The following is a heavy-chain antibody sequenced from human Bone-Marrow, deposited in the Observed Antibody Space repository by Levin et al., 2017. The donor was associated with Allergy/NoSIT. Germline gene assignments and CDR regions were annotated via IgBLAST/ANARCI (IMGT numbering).Heavy chain of an antibody. V-gene: IGHV4-59*01. CDR1: GGSISNNY. CDR2: IYYRGNT. J-gene: IGHJ2*01. Sequence: SETLSLTCTVSGGSISNNYWSWLRQPPGKELEWIGYIYYRGNTDYHPSLRSRVTISFDTSKNLFSLKLSSVTAAATAVYYCAKGLNWYCDLWGRGTLVTVSS. CDR3: AKGLNWYCDL.